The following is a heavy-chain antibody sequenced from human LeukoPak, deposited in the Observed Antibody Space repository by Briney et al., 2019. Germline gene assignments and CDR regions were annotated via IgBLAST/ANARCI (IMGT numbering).Heavy chain of an antibody. Sequence: GGSLRLSCAASGFTFSSYAMHWVRQAPGKGLEWVAVISYDGSNKYYADSVKGRFTISRDNSKNTLYLHMNSLRAVDTAVYYCARPSGAYYYDSSGYSHWGQGTLVTVSS. CDR1: GFTFSSYA. CDR3: ARPSGAYYYDSSGYSH. J-gene: IGHJ4*02. D-gene: IGHD3-22*01. V-gene: IGHV3-30-3*01. CDR2: ISYDGSNK.